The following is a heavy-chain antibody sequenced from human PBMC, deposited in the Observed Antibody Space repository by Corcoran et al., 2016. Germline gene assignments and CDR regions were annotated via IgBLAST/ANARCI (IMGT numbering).Heavy chain of an antibody. CDR3: ARDSSYYASSGPGDY. J-gene: IGHJ4*02. CDR2: ISAYNGNT. V-gene: IGHV1-18*01. D-gene: IGHD3-22*01. CDR1: GYTFTSYG. Sequence: QVQLVQSGTEVKKPGASVKVSCKASGYTFTSYGISWVRQAPGQGLEWMGWISAYNGNTNYAQELQGRVTMTTDTSTTTAYMELRSLRSDDTAVYYCARDSSYYASSGPGDYWGQGTLVTVSS.